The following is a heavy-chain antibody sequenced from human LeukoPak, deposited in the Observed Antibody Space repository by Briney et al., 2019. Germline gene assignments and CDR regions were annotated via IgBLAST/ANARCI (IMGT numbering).Heavy chain of an antibody. J-gene: IGHJ6*02. V-gene: IGHV1-18*01. Sequence: ASVKVSCKASGYTFTSYGISWVRQATGQGLEWMGWISPYNGNTNYAQKLQGRVTMTTDTSTSTAYMELRSLRSDDTAVYYCAREFTPTPPGYCSGGSCYKSKTNYYYYGMDVWGQGTTVTVSS. D-gene: IGHD2-15*01. CDR3: AREFTPTPPGYCSGGSCYKSKTNYYYYGMDV. CDR2: ISPYNGNT. CDR1: GYTFTSYG.